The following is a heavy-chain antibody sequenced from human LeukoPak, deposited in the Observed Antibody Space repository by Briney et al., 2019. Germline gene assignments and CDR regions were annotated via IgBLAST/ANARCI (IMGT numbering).Heavy chain of an antibody. D-gene: IGHD3-22*01. V-gene: IGHV4-59*01. CDR3: ARNRFYLTGAYYFDP. Sequence: SSETLSLTCSVSGASMKNSFWSWIRQPPRKGLEWIGYISDSGNTNYNPSLKSRVTFSIDTSTGQFYRNLRSVTAADTALYFCARNRFYLTGAYYFDPWGRGTQVTVSS. CDR2: ISDSGNT. J-gene: IGHJ5*02. CDR1: GASMKNSF.